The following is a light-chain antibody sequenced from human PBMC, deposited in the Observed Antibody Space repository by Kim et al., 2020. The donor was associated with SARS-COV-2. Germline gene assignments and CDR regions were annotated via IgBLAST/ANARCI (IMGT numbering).Light chain of an antibody. CDR3: AAWADSLNGNYV. J-gene: IGLJ1*01. Sequence: TLSCSASSSNIGSNTVNWSQHLPGPDPNPLLYSNNQRPSAVPDRFPGSKSGTSASLALSVLQSQAEADYYCAAWADSLNGNYVFGTGTQVTVL. V-gene: IGLV1-44*01. CDR1: SSNIGSNT. CDR2: SNN.